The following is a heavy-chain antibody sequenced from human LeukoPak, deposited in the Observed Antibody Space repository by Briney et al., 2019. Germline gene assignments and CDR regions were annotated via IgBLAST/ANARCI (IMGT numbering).Heavy chain of an antibody. CDR1: GFTFSSSP. CDR2: ISADVPT. Sequence: GGSLRLSCAASGFTFSSSPMSWVRQAPGKGLDWVSSISADVPTYYADSVKGRFTISRDNSKNTLYPQMNSLRGEDTAVYYCAKVSQWGNSRWYEGDWGQGTLVTVSS. D-gene: IGHD6-13*01. V-gene: IGHV3-23*01. CDR3: AKVSQWGNSRWYEGD. J-gene: IGHJ4*02.